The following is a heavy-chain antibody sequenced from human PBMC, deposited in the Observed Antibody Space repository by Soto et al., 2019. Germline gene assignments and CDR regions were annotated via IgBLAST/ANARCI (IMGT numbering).Heavy chain of an antibody. CDR2: MNPNSGNT. V-gene: IGHV1-8*02. D-gene: IGHD6-19*01. CDR3: ARTGLNQQWRPGELFYYGMDV. J-gene: IGHJ6*02. Sequence: ASVKVSCKASGYTFTSYYMHWVRQATGQGFEYLGWMNPNSGNTGYVKKFQGRVTMTRDTSTSTAYMELSSLRSEDTAVYYCARTGLNQQWRPGELFYYGMDVWGQGTTVTVSS. CDR1: GYTFTSYY.